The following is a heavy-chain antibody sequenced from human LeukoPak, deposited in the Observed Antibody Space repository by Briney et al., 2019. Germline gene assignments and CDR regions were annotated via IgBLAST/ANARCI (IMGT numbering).Heavy chain of an antibody. Sequence: PSETLSLTCTVSGGSISSSSYYWGWIRQPPGKGLEWIGSIYYSGSTYYNPSLKSRVTISVDTSKNQFSLKLSSVTAADTAVYYCARDPGIGYCSGGSCYPDYYFDYWGQGTLVTVSS. CDR3: ARDPGIGYCSGGSCYPDYYFDY. CDR1: GGSISSSSYY. D-gene: IGHD2-15*01. J-gene: IGHJ4*02. V-gene: IGHV4-39*02. CDR2: IYYSGST.